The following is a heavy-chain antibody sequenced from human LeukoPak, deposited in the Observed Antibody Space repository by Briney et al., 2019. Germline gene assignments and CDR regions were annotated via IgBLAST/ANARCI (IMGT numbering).Heavy chain of an antibody. J-gene: IGHJ4*02. Sequence: SETLSLTCTVSGGSISSYYWSWLRQPPGKGLEWIGYIYYSGSTNYNPSLKSRVTISVDTSKNQFSLKLSSVTAADTAVYYCARGVDIVDYWGQGTLVTVSS. CDR3: ARGVDIVDY. D-gene: IGHD5-12*01. V-gene: IGHV4-59*01. CDR2: IYYSGST. CDR1: GGSISSYY.